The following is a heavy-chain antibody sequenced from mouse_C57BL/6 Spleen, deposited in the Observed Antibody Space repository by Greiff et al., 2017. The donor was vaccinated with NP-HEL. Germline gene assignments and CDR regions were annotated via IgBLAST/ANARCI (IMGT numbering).Heavy chain of an antibody. Sequence: VQLKQSGPELVKPGASVKIPCKASGYTFTDYNMDWVKQSHGKSLEWIGDINPNNGGTIYNQKFKGKATLTVDKSSSTAYMELRSLTSEDTAVYYCARGGITTVVATDWYFDVWGTGTTVTVSS. CDR3: ARGGITTVVATDWYFDV. CDR1: GYTFTDYN. D-gene: IGHD1-1*01. V-gene: IGHV1-18*01. CDR2: INPNNGGT. J-gene: IGHJ1*03.